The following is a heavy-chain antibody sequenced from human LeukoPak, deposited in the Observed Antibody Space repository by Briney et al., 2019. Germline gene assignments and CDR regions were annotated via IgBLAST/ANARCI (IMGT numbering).Heavy chain of an antibody. CDR2: INHSGST. CDR3: ANTYCSGGSCYPFDI. D-gene: IGHD2-15*01. V-gene: IGHV4-34*01. Sequence: PSETLSLTCAVYGGSFSGYYWSWIRQPPGKGLEWIGEINHSGSTNYNPSLKSRVTISVDTSKNQFSLKLSSVTAADTAVYYCANTYCSGGSCYPFDIWGQGTMVTVSS. CDR1: GGSFSGYY. J-gene: IGHJ3*02.